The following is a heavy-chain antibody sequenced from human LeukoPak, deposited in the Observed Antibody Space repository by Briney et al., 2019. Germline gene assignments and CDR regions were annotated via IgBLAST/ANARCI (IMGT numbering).Heavy chain of an antibody. J-gene: IGHJ5*02. CDR2: SYFNDKK. V-gene: IGHV2-5*01. CDR1: GFLLRTNGVG. CDR3: AHAPKFWSDDSWFDP. Sequence: SGPTLAKPTQTLTLTCIFFGFLLRTNGVGVGWIGQPPGKALEWHALSYFNDKKHYSPSLQSRLTITKDTSKNHAVLTMPNMHPVDTATYYCAHAPKFWSDDSWFDPWGQGTLVTVSS. D-gene: IGHD1-1*01.